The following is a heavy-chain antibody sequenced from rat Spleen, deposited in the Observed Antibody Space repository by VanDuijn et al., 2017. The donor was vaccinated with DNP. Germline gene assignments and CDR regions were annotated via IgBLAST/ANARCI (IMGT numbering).Heavy chain of an antibody. Sequence: EVQLVESGGDLVQPGRSLKLSCAASGFTFSDYDMAWVRQAPTKGLEWVACMSPTTRSSYYRDSVKGRFTISRDNAKSTLYLQMDSLRSEDTATYYCTTDFERGYWGQGVMVTVSS. V-gene: IGHV5-27*01. CDR3: TTDFERGY. J-gene: IGHJ2*01. CDR1: GFTFSDYD. D-gene: IGHD1-11*01. CDR2: MSPTTRSS.